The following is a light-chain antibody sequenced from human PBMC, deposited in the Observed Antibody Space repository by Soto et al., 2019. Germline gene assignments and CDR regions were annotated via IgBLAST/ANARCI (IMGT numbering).Light chain of an antibody. V-gene: IGKV3-20*01. CDR3: QQYCSSRT. J-gene: IGKJ1*01. CDR1: QSVSSSY. CDR2: GAS. Sequence: EIVLTQSPGTLSLSPGERATLSCRASQSVSSSYLDWYQQKPGQAPRRLIYGASSRVTGIPDRFSGSGSGTDFTLTISRLEPEDFAVYYCQQYCSSRTFGKGTKVE.